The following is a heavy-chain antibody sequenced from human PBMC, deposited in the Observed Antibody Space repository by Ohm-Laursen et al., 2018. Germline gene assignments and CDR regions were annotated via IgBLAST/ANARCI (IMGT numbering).Heavy chain of an antibody. J-gene: IGHJ4*02. CDR2: IDWDDDK. D-gene: IGHD6-19*01. V-gene: IGHV2-70*04. CDR1: GFSLSTSGMR. Sequence: TQTLTLTRTFSGFSLSTSGMRVSWIRQPPGKALEWLARIDWDDDKFYSTSLKTRLTISKDTSKNQVVLTMTNMDPVDTATYYCARIYTVAGMDYWGRGTLVTVSS. CDR3: ARIYTVAGMDY.